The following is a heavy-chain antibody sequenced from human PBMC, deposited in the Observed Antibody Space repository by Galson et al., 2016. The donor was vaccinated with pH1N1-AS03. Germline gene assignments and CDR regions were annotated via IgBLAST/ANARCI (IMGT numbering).Heavy chain of an antibody. J-gene: IGHJ4*02. CDR3: ATGDREFDH. V-gene: IGHV4-4*07. D-gene: IGHD3-10*01. Sequence: ETLSLTCIVSGGPISDFYWSWIRQPAGKGLEWIGRMFISGNTDYNPSLKSRVTMSRDTSKNQVSLKLTSVTAADTAVYYCATGDREFDHWGQGTLVTVSS. CDR1: GGPISDFY. CDR2: MFISGNT.